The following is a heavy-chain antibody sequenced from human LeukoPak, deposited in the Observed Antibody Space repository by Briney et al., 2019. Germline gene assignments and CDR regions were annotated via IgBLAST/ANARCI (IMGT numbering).Heavy chain of an antibody. CDR3: ARSLSD. Sequence: GGSLRLSCAASGFTFSSYGMHWVRQAPGKGLEWVAFIRYDGSNKYYADSVKGRFTISRDNSKNTLYLQMNSLRVEDTAVYYCARSLSDWGQGTLVTVSS. CDR1: GFTFSSYG. CDR2: IRYDGSNK. V-gene: IGHV3-30*02. J-gene: IGHJ4*02.